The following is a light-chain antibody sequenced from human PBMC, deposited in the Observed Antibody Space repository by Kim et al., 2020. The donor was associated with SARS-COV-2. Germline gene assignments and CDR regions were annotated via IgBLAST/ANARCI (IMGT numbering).Light chain of an antibody. J-gene: IGKJ1*01. CDR3: QQYDSSLWT. V-gene: IGKV3-20*01. CDR1: QSVSSSY. Sequence: EIVLTQSPGTLSLSPGERATPSCRASQSVSSSYLAWYQQKPGQAPRLLIYGASSRATGIPDRFSGSGSGTDFTLTISRLEPEDFAVYYCQQYDSSLWTFGQGTKVDIK. CDR2: GAS.